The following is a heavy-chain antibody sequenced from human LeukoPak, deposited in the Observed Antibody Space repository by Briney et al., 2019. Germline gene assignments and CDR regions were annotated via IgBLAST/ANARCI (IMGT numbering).Heavy chain of an antibody. D-gene: IGHD7-27*01. Sequence: GASVKVSCKASGYTFTSYDINWVRQATGQGLEWMGWMNPNSGNTGYAQKFQGRVTMTRNTSISTAYMELSSLRSEDTAVYYCARGGALTGVNAFDIWGQGTMVTVFS. CDR3: ARGGALTGVNAFDI. CDR1: GYTFTSYD. V-gene: IGHV1-8*01. J-gene: IGHJ3*02. CDR2: MNPNSGNT.